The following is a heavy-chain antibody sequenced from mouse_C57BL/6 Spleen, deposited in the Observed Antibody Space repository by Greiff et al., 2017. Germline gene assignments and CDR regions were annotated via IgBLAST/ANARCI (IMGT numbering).Heavy chain of an antibody. J-gene: IGHJ3*01. CDR1: GYTFTSYW. D-gene: IGHD1-1*02. V-gene: IGHV1-74*01. Sequence: QVHVKQPGAELVKPGASVKVSCKASGYTFTSYWMHWVKQRPGQGLEWIGRIHPSDSDTNYNQKFKGKATLTVDKSSSTAYMQLSSLTSEDSAVYYCAIFYGDWFAYWGQGTLVTVSA. CDR2: IHPSDSDT. CDR3: AIFYGDWFAY.